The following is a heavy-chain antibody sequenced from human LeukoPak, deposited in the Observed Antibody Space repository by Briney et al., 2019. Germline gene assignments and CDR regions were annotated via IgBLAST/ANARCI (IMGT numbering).Heavy chain of an antibody. J-gene: IGHJ4*02. D-gene: IGHD3-22*01. V-gene: IGHV3-23*01. CDR3: AKAISGSYYFDY. CDR1: GFTFTTYS. CDR2: ISGGGDYI. Sequence: GGSLRLSCAASGFTFTTYSMYWVRQAPGKGLEWVSAISGGGDYIYYADSVKGRFTISRDNSKSTLHLQMNSLRAEDTAVYYCAKAISGSYYFDYWGQGTLVTVSS.